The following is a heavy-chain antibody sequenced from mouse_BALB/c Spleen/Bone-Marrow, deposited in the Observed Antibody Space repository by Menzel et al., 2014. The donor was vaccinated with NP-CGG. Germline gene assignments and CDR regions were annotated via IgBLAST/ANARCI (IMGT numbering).Heavy chain of an antibody. CDR1: GFSLTSYG. D-gene: IGHD2-4*01. J-gene: IGHJ3*01. CDR2: IWRGGST. CDR3: ARSSTMITGFAY. Sequence: VMLVESGPGLVQPSQRGLSITCTVSGFSLTSYGVHWVRQSPGKGLEWLGVIWRGGSTDYNAAFMSRLSITKDDSKSQVFFKMNSLQADDTAIYYCARSSTMITGFAYWGQGTLVTVSA. V-gene: IGHV2-5*01.